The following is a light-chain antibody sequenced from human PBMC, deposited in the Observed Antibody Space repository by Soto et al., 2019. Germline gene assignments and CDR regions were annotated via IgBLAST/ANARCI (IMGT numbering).Light chain of an antibody. Sequence: DIQMTQSPSSLSASVGDRVTITCQPSQDIGNYLNWYQVKPGKAPKLLIYDASSLETGVPLRFSGSSSKTDFTIPISSLQFEDVATYYCQQYDRLPRTFGGGTKLEIK. J-gene: IGKJ4*01. V-gene: IGKV1-33*01. CDR1: QDIGNY. CDR3: QQYDRLPRT. CDR2: DAS.